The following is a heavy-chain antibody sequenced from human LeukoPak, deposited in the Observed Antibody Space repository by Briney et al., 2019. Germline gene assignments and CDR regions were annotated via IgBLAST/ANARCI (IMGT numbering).Heavy chain of an antibody. CDR3: AKDRDSGYDSGAFDY. J-gene: IGHJ4*02. CDR1: GFTFSSYA. Sequence: GGPLSLPCAPSGFTFSSYAMSGSRKAPGRGLEGVSPISGSGGSTYYADSVKGRFTISRDNSKNTLYLQMNSLRAEDTAVYYCAKDRDSGYDSGAFDYWGQGTLVTVSS. D-gene: IGHD5-12*01. CDR2: ISGSGGST. V-gene: IGHV3-23*01.